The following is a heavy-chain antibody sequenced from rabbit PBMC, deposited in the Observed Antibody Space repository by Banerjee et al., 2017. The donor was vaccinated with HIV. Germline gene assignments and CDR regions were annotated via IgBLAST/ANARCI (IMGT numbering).Heavy chain of an antibody. CDR1: GFSFSSSYY. J-gene: IGHJ2*01. CDR2: IYTGDGNT. D-gene: IGHD6-1*01. Sequence: QEQLVESGGGLVQPGASLTLTCTASGFSFSSSYYMCWVRQAPGKGLEWIACIYTGDGNTYYASWAKGRFTISKTSSTTVTLQMTSLTAADTATYFCARDEDARVPGYAYETLGAFDSWGQGTLVTVS. V-gene: IGHV1S45*01. CDR3: ARDEDARVPGYAYETLGAFDS.